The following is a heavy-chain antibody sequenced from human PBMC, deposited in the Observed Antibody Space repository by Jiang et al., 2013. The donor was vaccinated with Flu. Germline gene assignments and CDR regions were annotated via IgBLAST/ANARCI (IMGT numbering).Heavy chain of an antibody. CDR3: ARLIVYYYDSSGYYRPRGYFDY. CDR2: IDPSDSYT. V-gene: IGHV5-10-1*01. Sequence: GAEVKKPGESLRISCKGSGYSFTSYWISWVRQMPGKGLEWMGRIDPSDSYTNYSPSFQGHVTISADKSISTAYLQWSSLKASDTAMYYCARLIVYYYDSSGYYRPRGYFDYWGQGTLVTVSS. CDR1: GYSFTSYW. J-gene: IGHJ4*02. D-gene: IGHD3-22*01.